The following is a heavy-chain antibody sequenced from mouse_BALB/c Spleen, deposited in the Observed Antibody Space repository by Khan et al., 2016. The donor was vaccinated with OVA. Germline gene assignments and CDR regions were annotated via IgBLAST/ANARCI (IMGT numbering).Heavy chain of an antibody. CDR3: ARMSGNYFYAMDY. V-gene: IGHV8-12*01. J-gene: IGHJ4*01. D-gene: IGHD2-1*01. Sequence: QVTLKESGPGILQPSQTLSLTCSFSGFSLSTSGMCVNWIRQPSGKGLEWLAHIYCDDDKRYNPSLMSWPTISKDTSRTQVFLKITSVDTADTAAYYCARMSGNYFYAMDYWGQGTSVTVSS. CDR1: GFSLSTSGMC. CDR2: IYCDDDK.